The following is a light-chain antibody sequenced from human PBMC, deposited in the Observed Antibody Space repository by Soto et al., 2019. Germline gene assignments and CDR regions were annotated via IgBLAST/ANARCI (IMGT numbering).Light chain of an antibody. J-gene: IGLJ1*01. CDR3: CSYAGSNTFA. Sequence: QSVLTQPPSASGSPGQSVTIACTGTSSDVGGYSYVSWYQEHPGKAPKVIIYEVSKRPSGVPDRFSGYKSGNTASLTVSGLQAEDEADYYCCSYAGSNTFAFGTGTKVTVL. CDR1: SSDVGGYSY. V-gene: IGLV2-8*01. CDR2: EVS.